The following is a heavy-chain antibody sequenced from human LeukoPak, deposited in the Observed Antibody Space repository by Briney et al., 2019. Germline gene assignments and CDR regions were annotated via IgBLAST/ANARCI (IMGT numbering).Heavy chain of an antibody. CDR3: AKEGDWNLDY. Sequence: GGSLRLSCVASDFNFRSNWMDWVRQAPGKGLEWVANIKGDGSEKNYVDSVKGRFSISRDNAKNSLYLEMNSLRAEDTGVYYCAKEGDWNLDYWGQGALVTVSS. J-gene: IGHJ4*02. V-gene: IGHV3-7*04. CDR1: DFNFRSNW. D-gene: IGHD1-1*01. CDR2: IKGDGSEK.